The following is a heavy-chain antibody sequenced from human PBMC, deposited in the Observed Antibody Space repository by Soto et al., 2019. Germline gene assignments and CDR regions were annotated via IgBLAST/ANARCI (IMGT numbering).Heavy chain of an antibody. D-gene: IGHD1-26*01. CDR1: GGTFSSYA. CDR2: IIPMFGTT. V-gene: IGHV1-69*12. CDR3: GRDGAGMGATFDY. Sequence: QVQLVQSGAVVKKPGSSVKVSYKASGGTFSSYAMNWVRQAPGPGLEWMGGIIPMFGTTTYAQKFQGRVTITADESTSTVYMELTGLTSDDTAVYYCGRDGAGMGATFDYWGQGTLVTVSS. J-gene: IGHJ4*02.